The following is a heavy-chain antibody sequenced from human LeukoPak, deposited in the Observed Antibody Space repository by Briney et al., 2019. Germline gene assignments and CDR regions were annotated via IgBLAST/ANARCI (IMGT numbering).Heavy chain of an antibody. V-gene: IGHV3-7*01. J-gene: IGHJ6*02. D-gene: IGHD4-17*01. CDR2: IKQDGSEK. CDR1: GFTFSSYW. CDR3: ARDRRTTVTTFRSYGMDV. Sequence: PGGSLRLSCAASGFTFSSYWMSWVRQTPGKGLEWVANIKQDGSEKYYVDSVKGRFTISRDNAKNSLYLQMNSLRAEDTAVYYCARDRRTTVTTFRSYGMDVWGQGTTVTVSS.